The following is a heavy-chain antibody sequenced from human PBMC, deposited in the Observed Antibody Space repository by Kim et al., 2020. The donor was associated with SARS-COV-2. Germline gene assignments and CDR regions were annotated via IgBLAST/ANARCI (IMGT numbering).Heavy chain of an antibody. CDR3: ARELASGSYRQIYYYYGMDV. CDR2: IYSGGST. Sequence: GGSLRLSCAASGFTVSSNYMSWVRQAPGKGLEWVSVIYSGGSTYYADSVKGRFTISRDNSKNTLYLQMNSLRAEDTAVYYCARELASGSYRQIYYYYGMDVWGQGTTVTVSS. J-gene: IGHJ6*02. D-gene: IGHD1-26*01. CDR1: GFTVSSNY. V-gene: IGHV3-53*01.